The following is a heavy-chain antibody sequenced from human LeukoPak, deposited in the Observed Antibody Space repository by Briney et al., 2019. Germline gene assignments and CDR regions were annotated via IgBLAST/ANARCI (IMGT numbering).Heavy chain of an antibody. J-gene: IGHJ5*02. CDR2: MNPNSGTK. D-gene: IGHD3-10*01. Sequence: ASVKLSCKASGYTFSSYYINWVRQPTGQGLEWMGWMNPNSGTKYYAQKFQGRVTMTKNTSISTAYMELSSLRSEDTAVYYCARDRTLLVRGVLQNWFDPWGQGTLVTVSS. V-gene: IGHV1-8*01. CDR3: ARDRTLLVRGVLQNWFDP. CDR1: GYTFSSYY.